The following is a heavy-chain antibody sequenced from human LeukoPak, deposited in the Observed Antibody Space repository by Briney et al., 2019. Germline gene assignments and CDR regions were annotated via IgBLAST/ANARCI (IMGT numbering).Heavy chain of an antibody. CDR3: ASPYHYDSSGIDY. CDR1: GFTFSSYA. Sequence: GRSLRLSCAASGFTFSSYAMHWVRQAPGKGLEWVAVISYDGSNKYYADSVKGRFTISRDNSKNTLYLQMNSLRAEDTAVYYCASPYHYDSSGIDYWGQGTLVTVSS. CDR2: ISYDGSNK. V-gene: IGHV3-30-3*01. D-gene: IGHD3-22*01. J-gene: IGHJ4*02.